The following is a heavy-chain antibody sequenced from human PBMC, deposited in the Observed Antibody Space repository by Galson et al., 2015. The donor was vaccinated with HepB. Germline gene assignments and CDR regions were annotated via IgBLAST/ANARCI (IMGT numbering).Heavy chain of an antibody. CDR2: IYHSGST. CDR1: GGSIGGTNW. Sequence: ETLSLTCAVSGGSIGGTNWWSWVRQPPGKGLEWIGEIYHSGSTNYNPSLRGRLTISEGMSKNQFSLNLSSVTAADTAIYYCARGSEDNYGSFDYWGQGTLVTVSS. CDR3: ARGSEDNYGSFDY. V-gene: IGHV4-4*02. D-gene: IGHD3-10*01. J-gene: IGHJ4*02.